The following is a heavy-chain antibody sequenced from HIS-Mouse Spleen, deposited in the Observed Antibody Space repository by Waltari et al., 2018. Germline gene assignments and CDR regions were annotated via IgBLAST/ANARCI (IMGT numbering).Heavy chain of an antibody. D-gene: IGHD3-10*01. Sequence: NYMSWVRQAPGKGLEWVSVIYSGGSTYYADSVKGRFTISRDNSKNTLYLQMNSLRAEDTAVYYCASSGYGSGSYYYWGQGTLVTVSS. CDR3: ASSGYGSGSYYY. CDR2: IYSGGST. J-gene: IGHJ4*02. CDR1: NY. V-gene: IGHV3-53*01.